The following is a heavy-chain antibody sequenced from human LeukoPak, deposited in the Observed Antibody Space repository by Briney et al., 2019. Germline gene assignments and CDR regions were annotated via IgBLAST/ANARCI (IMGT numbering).Heavy chain of an antibody. CDR1: SGFISNYY. V-gene: IGHV4-4*07. CDR2: ISTSGNT. Sequence: SETLSLTCSVSSGFISNYYWSWIRQPAGKGLEWIGRISTSGNTNYSPSLKSRVTMSVDTSNNQFLLNLKSATAADTAVYYCARDSRYYDFWSGYLDYWGQGALVTVSS. D-gene: IGHD3-3*01. J-gene: IGHJ4*02. CDR3: ARDSRYYDFWSGYLDY.